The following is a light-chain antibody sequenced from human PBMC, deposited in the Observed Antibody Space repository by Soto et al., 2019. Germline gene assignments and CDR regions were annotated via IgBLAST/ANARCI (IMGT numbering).Light chain of an antibody. CDR1: QSVADN. V-gene: IGKV3-15*01. J-gene: IGKJ5*01. CDR3: QHFGDSPIT. Sequence: EVVMTQSPATLSVSPGERVTLSCRSSQSVADNLAWFQQKPGQGPRLLIYGASTRATGIPARFSGSGSETDFTLTISRLEPEDFAVYYCQHFGDSPITFGQGTRLEIK. CDR2: GAS.